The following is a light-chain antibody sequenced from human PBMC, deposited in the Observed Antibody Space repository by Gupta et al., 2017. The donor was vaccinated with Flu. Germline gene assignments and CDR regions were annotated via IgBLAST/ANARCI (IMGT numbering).Light chain of an antibody. J-gene: IGKJ1*01. CDR3: MQGAHWPWT. V-gene: IGKV2-30*01. Sequence: ISCNSSQGLVYSDGNTYLHWFQQRPGQTPRRLIHLVSYRDSGVPDRFSGSGSGTDFTLKISRVEAEDVGIYFCMQGAHWPWTFGQGTKVEVK. CDR1: QGLVYSDGNTY. CDR2: LVS.